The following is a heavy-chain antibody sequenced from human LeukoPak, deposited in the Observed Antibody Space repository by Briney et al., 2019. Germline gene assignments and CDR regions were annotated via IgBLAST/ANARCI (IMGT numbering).Heavy chain of an antibody. CDR3: AKDQAATWSFDY. CDR2: ISYDGSNK. V-gene: IGHV3-30*18. J-gene: IGHJ4*02. Sequence: GRSLRLSCAASGFTFSSSGMHWVRQAPGKGLEWVAVISYDGSNKYYADSVKGRFTISRDNSKNTLYLRMNSLRAEDTAVYYCAKDQAATWSFDYWGQGTLVTVSS. CDR1: GFTFSSSG. D-gene: IGHD6-25*01.